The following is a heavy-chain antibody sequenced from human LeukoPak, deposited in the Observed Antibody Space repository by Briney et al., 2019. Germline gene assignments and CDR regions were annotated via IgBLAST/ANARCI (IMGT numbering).Heavy chain of an antibody. J-gene: IGHJ4*02. CDR2: ISGSGVTT. CDR1: GFTFSSYA. Sequence: GGSLRLSCVASGFTFSSYAMSWVRQSPGKGLEWVSAISGSGVTTHYAGSVKGRFSISRDNSKNTLYLQMNSLRAEDTAVYYCAKGSGLLWFGESALDYWGQGTLVTVSS. V-gene: IGHV3-23*01. CDR3: AKGSGLLWFGESALDY. D-gene: IGHD3-10*01.